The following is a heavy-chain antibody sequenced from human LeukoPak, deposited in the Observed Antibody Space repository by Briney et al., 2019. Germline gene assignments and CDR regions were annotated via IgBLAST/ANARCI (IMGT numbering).Heavy chain of an antibody. CDR3: ARLNWGLYYLDY. Sequence: GGSLRLSCAASGFTFSSYSMNWVRQAPGKGLEWVSSISSSSSYIYYADSVKGRFTISRDNAKNSLYLQMNSLRAEDTAVYYCARLNWGLYYLDYWGQGTLVTVSS. CDR2: ISSSSSYI. D-gene: IGHD7-27*01. V-gene: IGHV3-21*01. CDR1: GFTFSSYS. J-gene: IGHJ4*02.